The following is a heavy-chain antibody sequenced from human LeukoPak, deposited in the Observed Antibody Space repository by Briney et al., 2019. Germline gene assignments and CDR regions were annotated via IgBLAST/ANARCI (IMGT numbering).Heavy chain of an antibody. CDR1: GFTFGDYG. D-gene: IGHD5-18*01. CDR3: ARADWDTAIDY. Sequence: GGSLRLSCAASGFTFGDYGMSWVRQAPGKGLQWVSGINRNGDSTGYADFVKGRFTISRDNAKNSLYLQMNSLRAEDTAVYYCARADWDTAIDYWGQGTLVTVSS. CDR2: INRNGDST. V-gene: IGHV3-20*04. J-gene: IGHJ4*02.